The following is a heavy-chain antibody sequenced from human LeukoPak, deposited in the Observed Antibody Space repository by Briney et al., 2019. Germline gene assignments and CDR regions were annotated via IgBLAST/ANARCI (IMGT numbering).Heavy chain of an antibody. CDR1: GGSFSGYY. CDR3: ARDRGTMVRGSRKEFDP. V-gene: IGHV4-34*01. CDR2: INRSGST. Sequence: SETLSLTCAVYGGSFSGYYWSWIRQPPGKGLEWIGEINRSGSTNYNPSLKSRVTISVDTSKNQFSLKLSSVTAADTAVYYCARDRGTMVRGSRKEFDPWGQGTLVTVSS. J-gene: IGHJ5*02. D-gene: IGHD3-10*01.